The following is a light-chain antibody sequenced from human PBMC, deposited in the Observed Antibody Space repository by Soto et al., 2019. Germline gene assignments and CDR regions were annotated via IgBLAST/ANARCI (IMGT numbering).Light chain of an antibody. CDR3: SSYTSRNTVV. V-gene: IGLV2-14*01. CDR2: EVN. CDR1: SSDIGAYDY. Sequence: QSALTRPASLSGSPGQSITISCTGTSSDIGAYDYVSWFQQHPGKAPKLMISEVNNRPSGVSNRFSGSKSGNTASLTISGLLAEDEADYYCSSYTSRNTVVFGGGTKVTVL. J-gene: IGLJ2*01.